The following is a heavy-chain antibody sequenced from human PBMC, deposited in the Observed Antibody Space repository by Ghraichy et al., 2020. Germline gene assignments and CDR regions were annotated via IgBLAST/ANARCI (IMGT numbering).Heavy chain of an antibody. CDR3: AKDQSWGPPSWFDP. V-gene: IGHV3-23*01. D-gene: IGHD3-16*01. CDR2: ISGSGDNT. Sequence: GGSLRLSCAASGFTFKKYAMNWVRQAPGKGLEWVSGISGSGDNTYYGDSVKGRFTISRDNSRNTVYLQMNTLRAEDTAVYYCAKDQSWGPPSWFDPWGQGTLVSVSS. J-gene: IGHJ5*02. CDR1: GFTFKKYA.